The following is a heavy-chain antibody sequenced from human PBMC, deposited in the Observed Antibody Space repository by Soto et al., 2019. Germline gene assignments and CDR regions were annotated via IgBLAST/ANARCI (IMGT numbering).Heavy chain of an antibody. CDR2: ISGDSGSI. CDR3: AKFSGRNS. J-gene: IGHJ4*02. CDR1: GFTFDDYA. Sequence: GGSLRLSCAASGFTFDDYAMHWVRQAPGKGLEWVSGISGDSGSIGYADSVKGRFTISRDNAKNSLYLQMNSLRAEDTALYYCAKFSGRNSWGQITLFTFSS. D-gene: IGHD2-15*01. V-gene: IGHV3-9*01.